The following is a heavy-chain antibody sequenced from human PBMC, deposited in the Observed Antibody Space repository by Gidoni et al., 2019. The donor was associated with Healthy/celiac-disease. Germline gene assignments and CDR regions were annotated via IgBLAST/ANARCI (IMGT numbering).Heavy chain of an antibody. CDR1: GFTFSSYE. CDR3: ARDGPYYDSSGYYPSLDY. D-gene: IGHD3-22*01. CDR2: ISSSGSTI. V-gene: IGHV3-48*03. Sequence: EVQLVESGGGLVQPGGSLRLSCAASGFTFSSYEMNWVRQAPGKGLEWVSYISSSGSTIYYADSVKGRFTISRDNAKNSLYLQMNSLRAEDTAVYYCARDGPYYDSSGYYPSLDYWGQGTLVTVSS. J-gene: IGHJ4*02.